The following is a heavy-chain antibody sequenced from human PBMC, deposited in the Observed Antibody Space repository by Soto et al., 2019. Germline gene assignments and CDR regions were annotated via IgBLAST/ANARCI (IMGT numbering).Heavy chain of an antibody. CDR2: IKSKTDGGTQ. J-gene: IGHJ4*01. D-gene: IGHD3-9*01. CDR1: GFTFTTDW. Sequence: GGSLRLSCDASGFTFTTDWINWVRQAPGKGLEWVGRIKSKTDGGTQNFAAPVRGRFAISRDDSKGMVYLQMNSLKTEDTAVYYFTTDSYFTRNLVRFDYGGVGTLVSV. V-gene: IGHV3-15*07. CDR3: TTDSYFTRNLVRFDY.